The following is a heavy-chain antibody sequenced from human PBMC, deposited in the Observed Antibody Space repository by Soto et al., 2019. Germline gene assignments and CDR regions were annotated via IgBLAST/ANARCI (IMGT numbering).Heavy chain of an antibody. CDR2: INHSGST. Sequence: SETLSLTCAVYGGSFSGYYWTWIRQPPGTGLEWIGEINHSGSTNYNPSLKSKVKISVDTSKNQFSLKLTTVTAADTAVYYCARDKITGLFDYWGQGTLVTVS. CDR3: ARDKITGLFDY. J-gene: IGHJ4*02. CDR1: GGSFSGYY. D-gene: IGHD2-8*02. V-gene: IGHV4-34*01.